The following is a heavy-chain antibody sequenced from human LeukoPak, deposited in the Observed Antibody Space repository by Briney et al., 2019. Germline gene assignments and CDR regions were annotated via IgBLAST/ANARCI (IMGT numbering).Heavy chain of an antibody. CDR3: ARSGPERGWFDP. Sequence: GGSLRLSCAASGFTFSNAWMSWVRQAPGKGLEWVGRIKSKTDGGTTDYAAPVKGRFTISRDDSKNTLYLQMNSLKTEDTAVYYCARSGPERGWFDPWGQGTLVTVSS. V-gene: IGHV3-15*01. D-gene: IGHD6-25*01. CDR2: IKSKTDGGTT. J-gene: IGHJ5*02. CDR1: GFTFSNAW.